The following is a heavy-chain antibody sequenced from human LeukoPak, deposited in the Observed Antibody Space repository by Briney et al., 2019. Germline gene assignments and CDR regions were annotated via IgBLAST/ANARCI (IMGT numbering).Heavy chain of an antibody. CDR1: GFTFSSFE. J-gene: IGHJ2*01. CDR2: ISSNGATI. D-gene: IGHD2-15*01. Sequence: GGSLRLSCAASGFTFSSFEMNWVRQAPGKGLEWVSYISSNGATIYYADSVKGRFTISRDNAKNSLYLQMNSLRAGDTAVYYCARDGRHYCSGGSCYSPYWYFDLWGRGTLVTVSS. CDR3: ARDGRHYCSGGSCYSPYWYFDL. V-gene: IGHV3-48*03.